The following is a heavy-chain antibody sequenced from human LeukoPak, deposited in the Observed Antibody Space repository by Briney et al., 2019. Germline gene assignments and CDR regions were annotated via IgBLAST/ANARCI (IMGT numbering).Heavy chain of an antibody. J-gene: IGHJ6*03. CDR2: INHSGST. CDR1: GGSVSDYY. Sequence: PSETLSLTCTISGGSVSDYYWSWIRQPPGKGLEWIGEINHSGSTNYNPSLKSRVTISVDTSKNQLSLKLSSVTAADTAVYYCARGPRTYCSGGSCSHYYYYYMDVWGKGTTVTVSS. V-gene: IGHV4-34*01. D-gene: IGHD2-15*01. CDR3: ARGPRTYCSGGSCSHYYYYYMDV.